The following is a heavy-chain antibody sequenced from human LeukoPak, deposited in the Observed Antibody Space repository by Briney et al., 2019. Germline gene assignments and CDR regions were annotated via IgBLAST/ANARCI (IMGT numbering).Heavy chain of an antibody. Sequence: PGGSLRLSCAASGFTFSDYYMTWTRQAPGKGLEWVSYISSSGSTKYYTDSVKGRFTISRDNAKNSLYLQMNSLRDEDTAVYYCARDKVVVAANGAFDIWGQGTMVTVSS. CDR2: ISSSGSTK. CDR1: GFTFSDYY. J-gene: IGHJ3*02. CDR3: ARDKVVVAANGAFDI. D-gene: IGHD2-15*01. V-gene: IGHV3-11*01.